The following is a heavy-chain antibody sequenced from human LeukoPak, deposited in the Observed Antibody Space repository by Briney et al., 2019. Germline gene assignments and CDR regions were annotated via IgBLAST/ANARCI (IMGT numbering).Heavy chain of an antibody. CDR3: ARDFGVRFDP. V-gene: IGHV1-69*05. Sequence: ASVKVSCKASGGTFSSYAISWVRQAPGQGLEWMGGIIPIFGTANYAQKFQGRVTMTRDTSTSTVYMELSSLRSEDTAVYYCARDFGVRFDPWGQGTLVTVSS. D-gene: IGHD2-8*01. CDR1: GGTFSSYA. CDR2: IIPIFGTA. J-gene: IGHJ5*02.